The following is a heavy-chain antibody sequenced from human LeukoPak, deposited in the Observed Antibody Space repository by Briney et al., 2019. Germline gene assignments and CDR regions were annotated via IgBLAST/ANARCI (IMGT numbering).Heavy chain of an antibody. Sequence: GGPLTLSCAASGFTFYDYAMHWVRQAPGKGREWVSVIWGDGTSIFYADSVKGRFTISRDNRKKSLFLQMDSLRDEDSAFYYCAKASAVASYGMDVWGQGGTVTVSS. CDR3: AKASAVASYGMDV. CDR2: IWGDGTSI. D-gene: IGHD6-13*01. CDR1: GFTFYDYA. V-gene: IGHV3-43*02. J-gene: IGHJ6*02.